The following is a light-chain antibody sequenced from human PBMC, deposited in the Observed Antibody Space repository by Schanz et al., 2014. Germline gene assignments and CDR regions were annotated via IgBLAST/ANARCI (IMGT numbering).Light chain of an antibody. J-gene: IGKJ3*01. CDR2: GAS. V-gene: IGKV3-20*01. Sequence: EIVLTQSPGTLSLSPGERAALSCRASQSVSSTFLAWYQQKPGQAPRLLIYGASSRATGIPDRFRGSGSGTDFTLSISRLEPEDSAVYYCHQYGTSPFTFGPGTTVDIK. CDR3: HQYGTSPFT. CDR1: QSVSSTF.